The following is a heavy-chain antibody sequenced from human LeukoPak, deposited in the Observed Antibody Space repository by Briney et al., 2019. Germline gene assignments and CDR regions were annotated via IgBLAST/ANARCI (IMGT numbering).Heavy chain of an antibody. CDR2: INPSGGST. D-gene: IGHD6-19*01. Sequence: ASVKVSCKASGYTFTSYYMHWVRQAPGQGLEWMGIINPSGGSTSYAQKFQGRVTMTRDMSTSTVYMELSSLRSEDTAVYYCATAKYSSGWYGAFDIWGQGTMVTVSP. V-gene: IGHV1-46*01. CDR1: GYTFTSYY. CDR3: ATAKYSSGWYGAFDI. J-gene: IGHJ3*02.